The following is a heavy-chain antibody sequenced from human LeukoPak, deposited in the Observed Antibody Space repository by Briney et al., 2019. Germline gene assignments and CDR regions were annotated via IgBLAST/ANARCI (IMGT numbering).Heavy chain of an antibody. V-gene: IGHV4-39*07. J-gene: IGHJ5*02. CDR3: ARDRSPWADGGSGSYTAFDP. CDR2: IYYSGGT. CDR1: GGSISSSSYY. Sequence: SETLSLTCTVSGGSISSSSYYWGWIRQPPGRGLEWIGSIYYSGGTYYNPSLKSRVTISVDTPKNQFSLKLSSVTAADTAVYYCARDRSPWADGGSGSYTAFDPWGQGTLVTVSS. D-gene: IGHD3-10*01.